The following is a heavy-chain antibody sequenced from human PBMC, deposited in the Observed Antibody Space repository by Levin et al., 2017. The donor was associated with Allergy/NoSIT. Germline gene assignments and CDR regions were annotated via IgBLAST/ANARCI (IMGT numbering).Heavy chain of an antibody. CDR2: IWYDGSNK. CDR1: GFTFRSYG. Sequence: GGSLRLSCAASGFTFRSYGIHWVRQAPGKGLEWVAIIWYDGSNKFYADSVKGRITLSRDNSKNTVYLEMNRLRAEDTAVYYCARDGIGNAFDIWGQGAMVTVSS. J-gene: IGHJ3*02. CDR3: ARDGIGNAFDI. D-gene: IGHD1-14*01. V-gene: IGHV3-33*01.